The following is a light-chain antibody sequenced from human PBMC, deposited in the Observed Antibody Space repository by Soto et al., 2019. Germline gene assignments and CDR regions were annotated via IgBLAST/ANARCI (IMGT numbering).Light chain of an antibody. V-gene: IGKV3-15*01. CDR1: QSVSSN. CDR2: GAS. CDR3: QQYSNWPPWT. Sequence: EIVMTQSPATLSVSPGERATLSCRASQSVSSNLAWYQQKPGQAPRLLIYGASTRATGIPARFSGSGSGTEFTLSISSLQSEDVAVYYCQQYSNWPPWTFGQGTKVDIK. J-gene: IGKJ1*01.